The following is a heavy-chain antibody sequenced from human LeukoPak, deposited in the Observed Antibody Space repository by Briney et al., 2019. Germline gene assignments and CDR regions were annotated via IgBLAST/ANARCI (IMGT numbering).Heavy chain of an antibody. CDR2: ISGSGDST. Sequence: GGSLRLSCGASRFTFSNYWMSWVRQAPGKGLEWVSAISGSGDSTYYGDSVKGRFTISRDNSKNTLYLQMNSLRAEDTAVYYCAKTRPLDSSSWSHGDYWGQGTLVTVSS. CDR3: AKTRPLDSSSWSHGDY. CDR1: RFTFSNYW. J-gene: IGHJ4*02. V-gene: IGHV3-23*01. D-gene: IGHD6-13*01.